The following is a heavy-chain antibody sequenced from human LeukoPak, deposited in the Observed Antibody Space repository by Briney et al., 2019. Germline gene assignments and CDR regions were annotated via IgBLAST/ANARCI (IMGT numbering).Heavy chain of an antibody. D-gene: IGHD3-10*01. CDR1: GYTFTSYG. CDR2: ISAYNGNT. CDR3: ARELLEPPLLWFGEVLRGYGMDV. J-gene: IGHJ6*02. Sequence: ASVKVSCKASGYTFTSYGISWVRQAPGQGLEWMGWISAYNGNTNYAQKLQGRVTMTTDTSTSTAYMELRSLRSDDTAVYYCARELLEPPLLWFGEVLRGYGMDVWGQGTTVTVSS. V-gene: IGHV1-18*01.